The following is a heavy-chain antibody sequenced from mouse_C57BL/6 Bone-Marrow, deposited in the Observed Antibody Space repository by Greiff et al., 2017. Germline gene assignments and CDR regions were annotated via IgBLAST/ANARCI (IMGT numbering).Heavy chain of an antibody. CDR1: GYTFTSYW. J-gene: IGHJ1*03. CDR2: IDPSDSYT. V-gene: IGHV1-69*01. D-gene: IGHD2-4*01. Sequence: QVQLQQPGAELVMPGASVKLSCKASGYTFTSYWMHWVKQRPGQGLEWIGEIDPSDSYTNYNQKFKGKSTLTVDKSSSTAYMQRSSLTSEDSAVYYCARDGAGLPSWYFDVWGTGTTVTVSS. CDR3: ARDGAGLPSWYFDV.